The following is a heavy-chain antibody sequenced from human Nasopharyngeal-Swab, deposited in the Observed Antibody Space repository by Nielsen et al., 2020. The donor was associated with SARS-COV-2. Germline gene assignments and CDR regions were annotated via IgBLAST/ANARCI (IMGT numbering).Heavy chain of an antibody. J-gene: IGHJ6*02. CDR3: ARGPDASFLRYDFWSGSDYHGMDV. CDR2: ISSSSSTI. D-gene: IGHD3-3*01. V-gene: IGHV3-48*01. Sequence: WIRQPPGKGLEWISYISSSSSTIYYADSVKGRFTISRDNAKNSLYLQMNSLRVEDTAIYYCARGPDASFLRYDFWSGSDYHGMDVWGQGTTVTVSS.